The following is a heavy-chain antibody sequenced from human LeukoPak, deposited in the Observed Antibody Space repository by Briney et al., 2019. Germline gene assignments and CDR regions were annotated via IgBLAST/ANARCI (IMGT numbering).Heavy chain of an antibody. D-gene: IGHD6-6*01. CDR3: AKDTYSSSPYYFDY. Sequence: PGGSLRLSCAASGFTFSSYAMSWVRQAPGKGLKWVSGISSGGSTYYADSVKGRFTISRDNSKNTLFLQMYSLRAEDTAVYYCAKDTYSSSPYYFDYWGQGTLVTVSS. CDR2: ISSGGST. J-gene: IGHJ4*02. V-gene: IGHV3-23*01. CDR1: GFTFSSYA.